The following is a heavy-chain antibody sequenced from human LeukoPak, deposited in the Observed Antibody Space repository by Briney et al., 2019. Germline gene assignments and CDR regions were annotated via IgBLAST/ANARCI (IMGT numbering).Heavy chain of an antibody. V-gene: IGHV3-21*01. CDR1: GFTFSSYN. D-gene: IGHD3-3*02. J-gene: IGHJ3*01. Sequence: KSGGSLRLSCAASGFTFSSYNMNWVRQAPGKGLEWVSFISTSSSYIYYADSLKGRFTLSRDNAKNSLYLQMNSLRAEDTAVYYCARVQSDHFTSGAFDVWGQGTMVTVSS. CDR2: ISTSSSYI. CDR3: ARVQSDHFTSGAFDV.